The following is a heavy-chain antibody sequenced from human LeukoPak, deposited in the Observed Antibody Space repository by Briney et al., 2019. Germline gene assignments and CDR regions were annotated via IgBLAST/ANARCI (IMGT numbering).Heavy chain of an antibody. CDR3: AKDVSVAAAGDDAFDI. CDR2: IRYDGSNK. D-gene: IGHD6-13*01. V-gene: IGHV3-30*02. J-gene: IGHJ3*02. Sequence: GGSLRLSCAASGFTFSSYGMHWVRQAPGKGLEWVAFIRYDGSNKYYADSVKGRFTISRDNSKNTLYLQMNSLRAEDTAVYYCAKDVSVAAAGDDAFDIWGQGTMVTVSS. CDR1: GFTFSSYG.